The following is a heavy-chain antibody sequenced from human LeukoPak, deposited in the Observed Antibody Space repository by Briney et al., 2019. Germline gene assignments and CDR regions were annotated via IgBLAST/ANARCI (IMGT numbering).Heavy chain of an antibody. J-gene: IGHJ3*02. D-gene: IGHD3-16*01. Sequence: PSETLSLTCTVSGGSISSYYWSWIRQPPGKGLEWIGYIYYSGSTNYNPSLKSRATISVDTSKNQFSLKLSSVTAADAAVYYCARDGVRSAARAFDIWGQGTMVTVSS. CDR1: GGSISSYY. CDR2: IYYSGST. CDR3: ARDGVRSAARAFDI. V-gene: IGHV4-59*01.